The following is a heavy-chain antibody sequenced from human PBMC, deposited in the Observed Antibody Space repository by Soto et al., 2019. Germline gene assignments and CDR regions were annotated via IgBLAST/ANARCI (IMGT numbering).Heavy chain of an antibody. D-gene: IGHD3-3*01. CDR1: GFTFSSYS. J-gene: IGHJ5*02. CDR3: ARVGDVEWLSEPETWFAP. Sequence: EVQLVESGGGLVKPGGSLRLSCAASGFTFSSYSMNWVRQAPGKGLEWVSSISSSSSYIYYADSVKGRFTISRDNAKNSLYLQMNSLRAEDTAVYYCARVGDVEWLSEPETWFAPWGQGTLVTVSS. CDR2: ISSSSSYI. V-gene: IGHV3-21*01.